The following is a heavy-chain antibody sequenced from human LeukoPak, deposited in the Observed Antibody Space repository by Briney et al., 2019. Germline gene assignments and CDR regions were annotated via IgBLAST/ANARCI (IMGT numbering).Heavy chain of an antibody. V-gene: IGHV1-69*13. Sequence: SVKVSCKASGGTFSSYAISWVRQAPGQGLEWMGGIFPIFGTANYAQKFQGRDTITADESTSTAYMELSSLRSEDTAVYYCASSYCSSTSCQRAFDYWGQGTLVTVSS. D-gene: IGHD2-2*01. J-gene: IGHJ4*02. CDR1: GGTFSSYA. CDR2: IFPIFGTA. CDR3: ASSYCSSTSCQRAFDY.